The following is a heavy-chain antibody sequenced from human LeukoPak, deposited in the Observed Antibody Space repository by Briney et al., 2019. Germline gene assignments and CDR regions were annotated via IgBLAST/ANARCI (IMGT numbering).Heavy chain of an antibody. CDR1: GFTFRSYG. V-gene: IGHV3-30*02. D-gene: IGHD5-24*01. J-gene: IGHJ4*02. Sequence: GGSLRLSCAPSGFTFRSYGMHWVRQAPGKGLEWVAFVRYDGSNKYYADSVKGRFTISRDNSKNTLYLQMNSLRAEDTAVYYCAKDRDGYNSPGNYWGQGTLVTVSS. CDR3: AKDRDGYNSPGNY. CDR2: VRYDGSNK.